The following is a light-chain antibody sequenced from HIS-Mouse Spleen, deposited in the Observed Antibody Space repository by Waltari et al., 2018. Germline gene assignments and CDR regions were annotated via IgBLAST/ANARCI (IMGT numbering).Light chain of an antibody. J-gene: IGLJ1*01. CDR3: SSYTSSSTRV. Sequence: QSALTQPASVSGSPGQSITISFTGTRRDRVGYNSVPWYQQHPGKAPKLMIYGVSNRPSGISNRFSGSKSGNTASLTISGLQAEDEADYYCSSYTSSSTRVFGTGTKVTVL. CDR2: GVS. V-gene: IGLV2-14*03. CDR1: RRDRVGYNS.